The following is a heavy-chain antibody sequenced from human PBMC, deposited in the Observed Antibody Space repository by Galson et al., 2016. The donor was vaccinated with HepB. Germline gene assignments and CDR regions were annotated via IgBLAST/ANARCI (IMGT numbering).Heavy chain of an antibody. J-gene: IGHJ4*02. CDR2: DSMDGRRK. D-gene: IGHD2/OR15-2a*01. CDR1: GFIFRGYG. V-gene: IGHV3-30*18. Sequence: SLRLSCAGSGFIFRGYGMHCVRQAPGKGLEWVAADSMDGRRKFYADPVRGRFTISRDNSNNMLFLQMDSLRPDDTAVYYSAKRHEYCPPVGCSVDYWGQGTLVSVSS. CDR3: AKRHEYCPPVGCSVDY.